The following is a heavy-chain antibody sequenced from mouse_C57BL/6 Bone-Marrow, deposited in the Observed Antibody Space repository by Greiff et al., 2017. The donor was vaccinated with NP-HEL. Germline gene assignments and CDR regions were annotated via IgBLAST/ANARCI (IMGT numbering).Heavy chain of an antibody. CDR2: INPGSGGT. Sequence: VKLQESGAELVRPGTSVKVSCKASGYAFTNYLIEWVKQRPGQGLEWIGVINPGSGGTNYNEKFKGKATLAADKSSSTAYMQLSSLTSEDSAVYFCARYYYGSGDYWGQGTTLTVSS. J-gene: IGHJ2*01. V-gene: IGHV1-54*01. CDR3: ARYYYGSGDY. D-gene: IGHD1-1*01. CDR1: GYAFTNYL.